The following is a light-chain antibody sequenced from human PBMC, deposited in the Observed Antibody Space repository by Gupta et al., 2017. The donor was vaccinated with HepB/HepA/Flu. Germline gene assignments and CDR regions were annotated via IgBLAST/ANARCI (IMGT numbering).Light chain of an antibody. CDR1: DSNIGKNY. CDR3: AVWDDDLRAVV. V-gene: IGLV1-47*01. CDR2: KNN. Sequence: QSVVTQPPSESGTPGQRVTISCSGSDSNIGKNYVYWYQQLPGAAPKLLIWKNNQWPSGFSDRFSGSKSATSASLAISGLQSVDEAEYYCAVWDDDLRAVVFGGGTRLTVL. J-gene: IGLJ2*01.